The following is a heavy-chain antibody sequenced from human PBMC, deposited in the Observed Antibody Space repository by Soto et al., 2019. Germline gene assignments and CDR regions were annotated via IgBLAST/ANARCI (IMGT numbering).Heavy chain of an antibody. CDR3: AKTPHQRPHAFDI. V-gene: IGHV4-34*01. Sequence: SETLSLTCAVYGGSFSGYYWSWIRQPPGKGLEWIGEINHSGSTNYNPSLKSRVTISVDTSKNQFSLKLSSVTAADTAVYYCAKTPHQRPHAFDIWGQGTMVTVSS. J-gene: IGHJ3*02. CDR1: GGSFSGYY. CDR2: INHSGST.